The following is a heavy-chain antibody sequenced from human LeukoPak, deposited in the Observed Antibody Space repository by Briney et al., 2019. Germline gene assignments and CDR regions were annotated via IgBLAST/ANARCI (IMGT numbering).Heavy chain of an antibody. D-gene: IGHD1-1*01. Sequence: SETLSLTCTVSGGSISSYYWCWIRQPPGKGLEWIGYIYYSGSTNYNPSLKSRVTISVDTSKNQFSLKLSSVTAADTAVYYCARAPRAYNWNRLYFDYWGQGTLVTVSS. CDR2: IYYSGST. J-gene: IGHJ4*02. CDR1: GGSISSYY. CDR3: ARAPRAYNWNRLYFDY. V-gene: IGHV4-59*01.